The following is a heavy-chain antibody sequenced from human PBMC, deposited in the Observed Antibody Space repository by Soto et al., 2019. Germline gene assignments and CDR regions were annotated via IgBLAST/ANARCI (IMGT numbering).Heavy chain of an antibody. CDR1: GGSISSGGYY. D-gene: IGHD6-13*01. CDR2: IYYSGST. V-gene: IGHV4-31*03. Sequence: SETLSLTCTVSGGSISSGGYYWSWIRQHPGKGLEWIGYIYYSGSTYYNPSLKSRVTISVDTSKNQFSLKLSSVTAADTAVYYCARDRVAAAGPNTNRNWFHPRGQGTLVTVSS. J-gene: IGHJ5*02. CDR3: ARDRVAAAGPNTNRNWFHP.